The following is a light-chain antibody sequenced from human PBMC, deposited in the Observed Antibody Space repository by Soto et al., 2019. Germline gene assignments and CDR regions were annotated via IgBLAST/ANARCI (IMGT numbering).Light chain of an antibody. Sequence: EIVMTQSPATLSVSPGERATLSCRASQSVRSKLAWYQQKPGQAPRLLIYGASTRAPGISARFSGSGSGTEFTLTISSLQSEDFAIYYCQQYNNWSWTFGQGTKVDIK. V-gene: IGKV3-15*01. CDR1: QSVRSK. CDR3: QQYNNWSWT. J-gene: IGKJ1*01. CDR2: GAS.